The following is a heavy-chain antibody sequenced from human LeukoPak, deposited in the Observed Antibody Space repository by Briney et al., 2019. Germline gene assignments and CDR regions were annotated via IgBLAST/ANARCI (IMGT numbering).Heavy chain of an antibody. D-gene: IGHD2-8*01. CDR1: GGSISSSSYY. CDR2: IYYSGST. CDR3: ARTPIVLMVYATNNWFDP. J-gene: IGHJ5*02. V-gene: IGHV4-39*07. Sequence: SETLSLTCTVSGGSISSSSYYWGWIRQPPGKGLEWIGSIYYSGSTYYNPSLKSRVTTSVDTSKNQFSLKLSSVTAADTAVYYCARTPIVLMVYATNNWFDPWGQETLVTVSS.